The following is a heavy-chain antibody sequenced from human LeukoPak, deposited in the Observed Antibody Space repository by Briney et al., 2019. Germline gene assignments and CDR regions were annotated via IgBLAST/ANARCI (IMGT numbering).Heavy chain of an antibody. D-gene: IGHD4-17*01. J-gene: IGHJ5*02. Sequence: GASVKVSCKASGYTFTIYDINWVRQAAGQGFEWMGWMNPDSGNTDFAQKFQGRVTMTRNTSISTAYMELSSLTSEDTAVYYCAVHLPGDYLDPWGQGTLVTVSS. CDR1: GYTFTIYD. CDR2: MNPDSGNT. CDR3: AVHLPGDYLDP. V-gene: IGHV1-8*01.